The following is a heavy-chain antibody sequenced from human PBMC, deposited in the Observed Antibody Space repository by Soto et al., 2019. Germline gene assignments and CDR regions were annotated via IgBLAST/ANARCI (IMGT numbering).Heavy chain of an antibody. CDR2: INPNSGGT. CDR3: AREEVFLIRGSYYYYYGMDV. J-gene: IGHJ6*02. CDR1: GYTFTGYY. D-gene: IGHD3-10*01. Sequence: ASVKVSCKASGYTFTGYYMHWVRQAPGQGLEWMGWINPNSGGTNYAQKFQGWVTMTRDTSISTAYMELSRLRSDDTAVYYCAREEVFLIRGSYYYYYGMDVWGQGTTVTVSS. V-gene: IGHV1-2*04.